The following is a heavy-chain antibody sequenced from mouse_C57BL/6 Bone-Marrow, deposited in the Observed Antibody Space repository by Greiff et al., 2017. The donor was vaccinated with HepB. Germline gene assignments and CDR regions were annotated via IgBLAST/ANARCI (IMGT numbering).Heavy chain of an antibody. V-gene: IGHV1-76*01. Sequence: QVQLKESGAELVRPGASVKLSCKASGYTFTDYYINWVKQRPGQGLEWIARIYPGSGNTYYNEKFKGKATLTAEKSSSTAYMQLSSLTSEDSAVYFCARGDRGYWGQGTTLTVSS. D-gene: IGHD2-14*01. J-gene: IGHJ2*01. CDR2: IYPGSGNT. CDR1: GYTFTDYY. CDR3: ARGDRGY.